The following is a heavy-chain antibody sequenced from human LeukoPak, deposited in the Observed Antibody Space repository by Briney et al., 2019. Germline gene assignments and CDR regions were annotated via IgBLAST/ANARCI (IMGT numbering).Heavy chain of an antibody. V-gene: IGHV3-74*01. CDR1: GFTFSIYW. Sequence: GGSLRLSCAASGFTFSIYWMHWVRQAPGKGLVWVSRINSDGSSTSYADSVKGRFTISRDNAKNSLYLQMNSLRAEDTAVYYCAKAPLYCSSTSCLYYFDYWGQGTLVTVSS. CDR3: AKAPLYCSSTSCLYYFDY. J-gene: IGHJ4*02. CDR2: INSDGSST. D-gene: IGHD2-2*01.